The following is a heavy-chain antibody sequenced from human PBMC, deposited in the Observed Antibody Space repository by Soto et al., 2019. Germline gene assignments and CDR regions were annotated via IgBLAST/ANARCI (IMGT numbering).Heavy chain of an antibody. V-gene: IGHV3-11*01. CDR2: ISSSGSTI. CDR3: ASDRYCSSTSCYARGPYYYYYYMDV. J-gene: IGHJ6*03. CDR1: GFTFSDYY. D-gene: IGHD2-2*01. Sequence: GGSLRLSCAASGFTFSDYYMSWIRQAPGKGLEWVSYISSSGSTIYYADSVKGRFTISRDNAKNSLYLQMNSLGAEDTAVYYCASDRYCSSTSCYARGPYYYYYYMDVWGKGTTVTVSS.